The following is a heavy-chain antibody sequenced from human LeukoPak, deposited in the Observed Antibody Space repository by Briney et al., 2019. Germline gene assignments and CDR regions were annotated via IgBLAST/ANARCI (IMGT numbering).Heavy chain of an antibody. Sequence: GAAVNVSCKASGGTFSNYAISWVRQAPGQGLEWLGRIIPIFGPPNTAQKFQGRVTITADESTSTVHMELSSLTSEDTAMYYCARDRSSGTFDSFGIWGPGTMVTVSS. CDR2: IIPIFGPP. CDR1: GGTFSNYA. D-gene: IGHD1-26*01. V-gene: IGHV1-69*13. CDR3: ARDRSSGTFDSFGI. J-gene: IGHJ3*02.